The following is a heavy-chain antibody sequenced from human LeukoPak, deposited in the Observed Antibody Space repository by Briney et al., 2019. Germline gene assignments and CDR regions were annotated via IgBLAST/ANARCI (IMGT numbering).Heavy chain of an antibody. J-gene: IGHJ4*02. V-gene: IGHV3-30*04. CDR3: ARAPSGYCTNGVCYIFDY. Sequence: GGSLRLSCAASGFTFSSYAMHWVRQPPGKGLEWVADISYDGSNKYCADSVKGRFTISRDNSKNTLYLQMNSLRAEDRAVYYCARAPSGYCTNGVCYIFDYWGQGTLVTVSS. CDR2: ISYDGSNK. CDR1: GFTFSSYA. D-gene: IGHD2-8*01.